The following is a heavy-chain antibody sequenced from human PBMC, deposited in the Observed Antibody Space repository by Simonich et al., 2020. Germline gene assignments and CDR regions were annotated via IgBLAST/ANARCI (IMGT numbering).Heavy chain of an antibody. Sequence: EVQLVESGGGLVQPGGSLRLSFAASGFTFSGNWMSWVRQAPGKGLEWFANKKQDGSKKYYVDSVKGRFTISRDNAKNSLYLQMNSLRAEDTAVYYCARTHSGSYYYYYYMDVWGKGTTVTVSS. D-gene: IGHD1-26*01. CDR3: ARTHSGSYYYYYYMDV. CDR2: KKQDGSKK. V-gene: IGHV3-7*01. J-gene: IGHJ6*03. CDR1: GFTFSGNW.